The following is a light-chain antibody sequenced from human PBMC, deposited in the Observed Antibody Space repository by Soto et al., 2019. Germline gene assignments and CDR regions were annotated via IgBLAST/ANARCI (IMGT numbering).Light chain of an antibody. CDR1: QSVNSNY. Sequence: EIVLTQSPGTLSLSPGDRATLSCRASQSVNSNYLAWYQRKPGQAPRLLIYGASNRATDIPYRFSASGSGTDFTLTITRLEAEDFAVNYCQQYDRTPPTFGQGTKVEVK. CDR2: GAS. V-gene: IGKV3-20*01. CDR3: QQYDRTPPT. J-gene: IGKJ1*01.